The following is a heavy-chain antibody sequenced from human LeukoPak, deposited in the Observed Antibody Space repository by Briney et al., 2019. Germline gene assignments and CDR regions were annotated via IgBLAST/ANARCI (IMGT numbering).Heavy chain of an antibody. J-gene: IGHJ6*02. D-gene: IGHD4-11*01. CDR1: GFTFDDYA. V-gene: IGHV3-9*01. CDR3: ARESPDYSFYYYGMDV. CDR2: ISWNSGSI. Sequence: GGSLRLSCAASGFTFDDYAMHWVRQAPGKGLEWVSGISWNSGSIGYADSVKGRFTISRDNAKNSLYLQMNSLRAEDTAVYYCARESPDYSFYYYGMDVWGQGTTVTVSS.